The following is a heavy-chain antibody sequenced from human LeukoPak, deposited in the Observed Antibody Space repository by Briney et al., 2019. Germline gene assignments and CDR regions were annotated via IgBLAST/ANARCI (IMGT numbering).Heavy chain of an antibody. J-gene: IGHJ5*02. V-gene: IGHV4-39*02. D-gene: IGHD1-26*01. Sequence: PSETLSLTCSVSGGSISSSPYYWGWVRQPPGKGLEWIGTIYYTGSTYYTPSLKSRVTISIDTSKNHFSLRLSSVTAADTAVYFCAGVDSGCYYWFDPWGQGTLVTVSS. CDR2: IYYTGST. CDR1: GGSISSSPYY. CDR3: AGVDSGCYYWFDP.